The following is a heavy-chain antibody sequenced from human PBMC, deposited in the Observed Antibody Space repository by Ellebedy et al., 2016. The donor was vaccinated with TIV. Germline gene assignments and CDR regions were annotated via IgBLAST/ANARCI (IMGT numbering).Heavy chain of an antibody. J-gene: IGHJ6*02. CDR3: ARDGDDFWTNGMDV. CDR1: GGSISSSSYY. Sequence: MPSETLSLTCTVSGGSISSSSYYWGWIRQPPGKGLEWIGYIYYSGSTNYNPSLKSRVTISVDTSKNQFSLKLSSVTAADTAVYYCARDGDDFWTNGMDVWGQGTTVTVSS. D-gene: IGHD3-3*01. CDR2: IYYSGST. V-gene: IGHV4-61*01.